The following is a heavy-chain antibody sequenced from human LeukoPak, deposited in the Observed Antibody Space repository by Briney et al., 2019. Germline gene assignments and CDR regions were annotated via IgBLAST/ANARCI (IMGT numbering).Heavy chain of an antibody. CDR3: ARRGRDDYWVEY. CDR1: GGSISSSSYF. J-gene: IGHJ4*02. Sequence: SETLSLTCTVSGGSISSSSYFCGWIRQPPGKGLEWIVSISYSGSTYYNPSLKSRVTTSLDTSKNQFSLSLSSVTAADTAVYYCARRGRDDYWVEYWGQGTLVTVSS. D-gene: IGHD3-16*01. CDR2: ISYSGST. V-gene: IGHV4-39*01.